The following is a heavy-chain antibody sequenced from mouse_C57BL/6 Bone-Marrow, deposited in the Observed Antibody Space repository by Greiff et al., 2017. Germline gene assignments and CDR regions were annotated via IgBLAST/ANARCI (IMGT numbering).Heavy chain of an antibody. CDR2: IYPGDGDP. D-gene: IGHD4-1*01. CDR1: GYAFSSSW. CDR3: ASWGWFSY. V-gene: IGHV1-82*01. J-gene: IGHJ3*01. Sequence: QVQLKESGPELVKPGASVTISCKASGYAFSSSWMNWVKQRPGKGLEWIGRIYPGDGDPNYNGKFKGKATLTADKSSSTAYMQLSSLTSEDSAVYFCASWGWFSYWGQGTLVTVSA.